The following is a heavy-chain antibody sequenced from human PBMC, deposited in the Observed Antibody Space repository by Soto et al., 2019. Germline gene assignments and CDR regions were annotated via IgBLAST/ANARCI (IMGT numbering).Heavy chain of an antibody. V-gene: IGHV3-9*01. CDR3: AKDQDIVLVPAATRTFDY. J-gene: IGHJ4*02. D-gene: IGHD2-2*01. CDR1: GFTFDDYA. CDR2: ISWNSGSI. Sequence: DVQLVESGGGLVQPGRSLRLSCAASGFTFDDYAMHWVRKAPGKGLEWVSGISWNSGSIGYADSVKGRFTISRDNAKNSLYLQMNSLRAEDTALYYCAKDQDIVLVPAATRTFDYWGQGTLVTVSS.